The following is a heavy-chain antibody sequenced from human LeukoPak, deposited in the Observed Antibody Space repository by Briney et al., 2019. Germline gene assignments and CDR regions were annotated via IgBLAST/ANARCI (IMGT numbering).Heavy chain of an antibody. CDR2: LSYDGSNA. Sequence: PGGSLRLSCAGSGFPFTTYGMHWVRQAPGRGLEWVAVLSYDGSNAYYADSVKGRFTISRDNSKNTLYLQMNSLRAEDTAVYFCAKDSSPYPDSTGYFGDYWGQGTLVTVSS. CDR1: GFPFTTYG. J-gene: IGHJ4*02. D-gene: IGHD3-22*01. CDR3: AKDSSPYPDSTGYFGDY. V-gene: IGHV3-30*18.